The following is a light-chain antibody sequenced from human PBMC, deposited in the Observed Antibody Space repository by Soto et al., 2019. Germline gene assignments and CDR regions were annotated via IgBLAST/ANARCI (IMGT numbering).Light chain of an antibody. CDR3: SSYTSSSTYV. CDR1: SSDVGGYNY. V-gene: IGLV2-14*01. Sequence: QSALTQPASVSGSPGQSITISCTGTSSDVGGYNYVSWYQQHPGKAPKLMIYEVSNRPSGVSNRFSGFKPGNTASLTISGLQAEDEADYYCSSYTSSSTYVFGTGTKVTVL. J-gene: IGLJ1*01. CDR2: EVS.